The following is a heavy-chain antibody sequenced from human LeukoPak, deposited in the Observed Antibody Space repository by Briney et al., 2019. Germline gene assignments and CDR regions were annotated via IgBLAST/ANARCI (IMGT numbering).Heavy chain of an antibody. CDR3: ARTYYDSSGYYSD. Sequence: SETLSLTCTVSGGSISSYYWSWIRQPPGKGLEWIGYIYYSGSTNYNPSLKSRVTISVDTSKNQFSLKLSSVTAADTAVYYCARTYYDSSGYYSDWGQGTLVTVSS. V-gene: IGHV4-59*01. J-gene: IGHJ4*02. CDR1: GGSISSYY. CDR2: IYYSGST. D-gene: IGHD3-22*01.